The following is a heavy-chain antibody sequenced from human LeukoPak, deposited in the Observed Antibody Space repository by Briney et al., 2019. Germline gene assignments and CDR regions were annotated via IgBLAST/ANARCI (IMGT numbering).Heavy chain of an antibody. V-gene: IGHV3-21*01. Sequence: PGGSLRLSCAASGFTFSSYSMNWVRQAPGKGLEWVSSISSSSSYIYYADSVKGRFTISRDNAKNSLYLQMNSLRAEDTAVYYCARDKTANYCSGGSCYSEFHYYYYMDVWGKGTTVTVSS. CDR3: ARDKTANYCSGGSCYSEFHYYYYMDV. J-gene: IGHJ6*03. CDR1: GFTFSSYS. D-gene: IGHD2-15*01. CDR2: ISSSSSYI.